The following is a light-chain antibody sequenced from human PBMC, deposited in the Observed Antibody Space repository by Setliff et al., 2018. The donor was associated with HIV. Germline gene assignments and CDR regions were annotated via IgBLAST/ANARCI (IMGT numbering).Light chain of an antibody. J-gene: IGLJ1*01. Sequence: SVLTQPASVSGSPGQSITISCTGTSSDVGGYTYVSWYQQSPGKAPKLMIYEVSNRPSGVSNRFSGSKSGNTASLTISGLQAEDEADYYCCSNTGSNTYVFGTGTKVTVL. CDR3: CSNTGSNTYV. CDR1: SSDVGGYTY. CDR2: EVS. V-gene: IGLV2-14*01.